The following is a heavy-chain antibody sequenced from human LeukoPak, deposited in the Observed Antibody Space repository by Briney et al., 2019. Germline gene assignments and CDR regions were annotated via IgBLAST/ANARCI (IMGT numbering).Heavy chain of an antibody. CDR3: AHRGASSSSGWFAEYFQH. J-gene: IGHJ1*01. Sequence: ESGPTLVKPTQTLTRTCTFSGFSLSTSGVGVGWIRQPPGKALEWLALIYWNDDKRYSPSLKSGLTITKDTSKNQVVLTMTNMDPVDTATYYCAHRGASSSSGWFAEYFQHWGQGTLVTVSS. CDR1: GFSLSTSGVG. CDR2: IYWNDDK. D-gene: IGHD6-6*01. V-gene: IGHV2-5*01.